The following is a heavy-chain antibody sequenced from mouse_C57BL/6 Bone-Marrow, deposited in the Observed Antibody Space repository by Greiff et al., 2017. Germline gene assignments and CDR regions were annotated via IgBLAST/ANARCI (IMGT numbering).Heavy chain of an antibody. Sequence: EVQRVESGGGLVQPGGSLKLSCAASGFTFSDYYMYWVRQTPEKRLEWVAYISNGGGSTYYPDTVKGRFTISRDNAKNTLYLQMSRLKSEDTAMYYCARPSIYYYYDAAWFAYWGQGTLVTVSA. CDR3: ARPSIYYYYDAAWFAY. CDR1: GFTFSDYY. D-gene: IGHD2-4*01. J-gene: IGHJ3*01. V-gene: IGHV5-12*01. CDR2: ISNGGGST.